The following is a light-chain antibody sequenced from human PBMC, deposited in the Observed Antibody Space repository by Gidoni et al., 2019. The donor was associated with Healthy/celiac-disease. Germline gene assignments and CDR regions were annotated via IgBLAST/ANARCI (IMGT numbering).Light chain of an antibody. CDR2: GAS. CDR1: QSVSSN. Sequence: EIVMTHSPATLSVSPGERATLSCRPSQSVSSNLAWYQQKPGQAPRLLIYGASTRATGIPARFSGSGSGTEFTLTISSLQSEDFAVYYCQQYNNWPGTFGQGTKVEIK. J-gene: IGKJ1*01. CDR3: QQYNNWPGT. V-gene: IGKV3-15*01.